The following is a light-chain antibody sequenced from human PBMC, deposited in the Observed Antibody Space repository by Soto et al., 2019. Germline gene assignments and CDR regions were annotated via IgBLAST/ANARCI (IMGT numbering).Light chain of an antibody. V-gene: IGKV1-16*01. Sequence: DIQMTQSPSSLSASVGDRATITCRASQSINRFLNWYQQKPGKAPKLLIYAASSLQSGVPSRFSGSGSGTEFTLTISSLQPDDFATYYCQQYITYSRTFGQGTKVDI. CDR3: QQYITYSRT. CDR1: QSINRF. CDR2: AAS. J-gene: IGKJ1*01.